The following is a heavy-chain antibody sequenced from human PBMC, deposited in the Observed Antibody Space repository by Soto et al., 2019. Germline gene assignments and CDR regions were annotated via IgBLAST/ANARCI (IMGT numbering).Heavy chain of an antibody. CDR1: GFTFIYG. CDR2: ISYDSSNK. J-gene: IGHJ4*02. D-gene: IGHD2-15*01. Sequence: VQLLESGGGLIQPGGSLRLSCAASGFTFIYGLPCLHQPPGKGLKGVAYISYDSSNKFYGDSVKGRFTISRDNSKNTQFLQMNSLRAEDTAVYYCAKLVIGYCSGNTCDDYWGQGTLVAVSS. V-gene: IGHV3-30*18. CDR3: AKLVIGYCSGNTCDDY.